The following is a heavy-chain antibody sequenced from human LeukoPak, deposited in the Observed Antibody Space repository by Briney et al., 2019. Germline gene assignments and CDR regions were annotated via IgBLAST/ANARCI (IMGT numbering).Heavy chain of an antibody. D-gene: IGHD6-19*01. Sequence: ASVKVSCKASGYTFTSYAMHWVRQAPGQRLEWMGWINAGNGNTKYSQKFQGRVTITRDTSASTAYMELSSLRSEDTAVYYCARFSLKSGIAVAGPVMDYWGQGTLVTVSS. CDR3: ARFSLKSGIAVAGPVMDY. CDR1: GYTFTSYA. V-gene: IGHV1-3*01. CDR2: INAGNGNT. J-gene: IGHJ4*02.